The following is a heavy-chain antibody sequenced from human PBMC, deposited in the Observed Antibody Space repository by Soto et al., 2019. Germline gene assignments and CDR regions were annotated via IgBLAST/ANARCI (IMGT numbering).Heavy chain of an antibody. D-gene: IGHD6-13*01. J-gene: IGHJ6*02. Sequence: GGSLRLSCAASGFTFSSYAMHWVRQAPGKGLEWVAVISYDGSNKYYADSVKGRFTISRDNSKNTLYLQMNSLRAEDTAVYYCARAAGTGYYYYGMDVWGQGTTVTAP. CDR1: GFTFSSYA. CDR3: ARAAGTGYYYYGMDV. V-gene: IGHV3-30-3*01. CDR2: ISYDGSNK.